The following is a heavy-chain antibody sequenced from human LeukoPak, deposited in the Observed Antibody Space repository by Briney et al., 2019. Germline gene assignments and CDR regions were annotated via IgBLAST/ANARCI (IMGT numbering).Heavy chain of an antibody. J-gene: IGHJ4*02. CDR2: ISSSSSTI. D-gene: IGHD3-22*01. CDR3: AKDLLDSSGY. CDR1: GFTFSSYS. V-gene: IGHV3-48*04. Sequence: GGSLRLSCAASGFTFSSYSMNWVRQAPGKGLEWVSYISSSSSTIYYADSVKGRFTISRDNAKNSLYLQMNSLRAEDTAVYYCAKDLLDSSGYWGQGTLVTVSS.